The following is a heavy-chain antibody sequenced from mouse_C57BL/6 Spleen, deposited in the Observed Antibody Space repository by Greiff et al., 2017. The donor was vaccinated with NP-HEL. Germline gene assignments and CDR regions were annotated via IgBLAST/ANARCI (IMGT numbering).Heavy chain of an antibody. CDR3: ARNGYYVGYAMDY. D-gene: IGHD2-3*01. Sequence: VQLQESGAELVKPGASVKMSCKASGYTFTSYWITWVKQRPGQGLEWIGDIYPGSGSTNYNEKFKSKATLTVDTSSSTAYMQLSSLTSEDSAVYYCARNGYYVGYAMDYWGQGTSVTVSS. V-gene: IGHV1-55*01. J-gene: IGHJ4*01. CDR2: IYPGSGST. CDR1: GYTFTSYW.